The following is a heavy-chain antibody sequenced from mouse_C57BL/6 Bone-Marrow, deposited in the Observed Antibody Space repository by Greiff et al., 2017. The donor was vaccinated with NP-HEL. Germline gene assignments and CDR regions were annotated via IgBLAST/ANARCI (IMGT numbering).Heavy chain of an antibody. CDR2: IWGDGGT. Sequence: VMLVESGPGLVAPSQSLSITCTVSGFSLTSYGVSWVRQTPGKGLEWLGVIWGDGGTNYYSALISRLSISKDNSKSQVFLKLNSLQTDDTAAYYWANPKSNYLYWYFEVWGTGTTVTVSS. J-gene: IGHJ1*03. D-gene: IGHD2-5*01. CDR3: ANPKSNYLYWYFEV. V-gene: IGHV2-3*01. CDR1: GFSLTSYG.